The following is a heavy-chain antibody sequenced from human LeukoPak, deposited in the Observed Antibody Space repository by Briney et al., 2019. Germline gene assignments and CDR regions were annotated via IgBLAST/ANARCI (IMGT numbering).Heavy chain of an antibody. J-gene: IGHJ3*02. CDR2: IYSGGST. V-gene: IGHV3-53*05. Sequence: GGSLRLSCAASGFTVSSNYMSWVRQAPGKGLEWVSVIYSGGSTYYADSVKGRFTISRDNAKNTLYLQMNSLRAEDTAVYYCARDLSDSGYVGDAFDIWGQGTMVTVSS. CDR3: ARDLSDSGYVGDAFDI. D-gene: IGHD5-12*01. CDR1: GFTVSSNY.